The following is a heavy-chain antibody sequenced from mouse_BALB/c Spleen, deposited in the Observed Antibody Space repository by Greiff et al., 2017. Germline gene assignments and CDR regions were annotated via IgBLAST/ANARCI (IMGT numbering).Heavy chain of an antibody. CDR3: ARSNGNPYAMDY. Sequence: EVKLVESGGGLVQPGGSRKLSCAASGFTFSSFGMHWVRQAPEKGLEWVAYISSGSSTIYYADTVKGRFTISRDNPKNTLFLQMTSLRSEDTAMYYCARSNGNPYAMDYWGQGTSGTVSS. CDR2: ISSGSSTI. CDR1: GFTFSSFG. D-gene: IGHD2-1*01. V-gene: IGHV5-17*02. J-gene: IGHJ4*01.